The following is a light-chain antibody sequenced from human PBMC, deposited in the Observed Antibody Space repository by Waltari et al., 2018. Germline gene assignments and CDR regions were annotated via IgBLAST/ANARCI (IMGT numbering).Light chain of an antibody. CDR3: QHYLRLPAT. V-gene: IGKV3-20*01. CDR1: QSVTRT. Sequence: EIVLTQSPGTLSLSPGERATFSCRASQSVTRTLAWYQQKPGQAPRLLIYGASNRATGIPDRFSGSGSGTDFSLTISRLEPEDFAVYYCQHYLRLPATFGQGTKVEIK. CDR2: GAS. J-gene: IGKJ1*01.